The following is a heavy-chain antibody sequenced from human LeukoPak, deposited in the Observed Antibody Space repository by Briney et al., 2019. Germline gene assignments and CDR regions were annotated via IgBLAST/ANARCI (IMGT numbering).Heavy chain of an antibody. Sequence: PGGSLRLSCAASGFTASSNYMSRVRQAPGKGLEWVSVIYSGGSTYYADSVKGRFTISRDNSKNTLYLQMNSLRAEDTAVYYCARLSGYDSNYYYYYLDVWGKGPRSPSP. CDR3: ARLSGYDSNYYYYYLDV. V-gene: IGHV3-53*01. J-gene: IGHJ6*03. CDR2: IYSGGST. CDR1: GFTASSNY. D-gene: IGHD5-12*01.